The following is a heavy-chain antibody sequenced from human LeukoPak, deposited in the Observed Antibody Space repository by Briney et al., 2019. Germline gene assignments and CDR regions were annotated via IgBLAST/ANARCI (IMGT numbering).Heavy chain of an antibody. CDR1: GFTVSSNY. CDR2: IYSGGST. V-gene: IGHV3-53*01. Sequence: GGSLRLSCAASGFTVSSNYMSWVRQAPGKGLEWVSVIYSGGSTYYADSVKGRFTISRDNSKNTLYLQMNSLRAEDTAVYYCHLDASYDYVWGSYPPRDYYYYGMDVWGQGTTVTVSS. CDR3: HLDASYDYVWGSYPPRDYYYYGMDV. D-gene: IGHD3-16*02. J-gene: IGHJ6*02.